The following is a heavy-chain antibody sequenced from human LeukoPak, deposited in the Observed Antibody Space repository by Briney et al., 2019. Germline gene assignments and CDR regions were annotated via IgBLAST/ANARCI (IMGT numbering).Heavy chain of an antibody. Sequence: SETLSLTCTVSGGSISSYYWSWIRQPPGKGLEWIGYIYYSGSTNYNPSLKSRVTTSVDTSKNQFSLKLSSVTAADTAVYYCARLGYGSGSYPRYWGQGTLVTVSS. J-gene: IGHJ4*02. CDR3: ARLGYGSGSYPRY. D-gene: IGHD3-10*01. CDR2: IYYSGST. CDR1: GGSISSYY. V-gene: IGHV4-59*01.